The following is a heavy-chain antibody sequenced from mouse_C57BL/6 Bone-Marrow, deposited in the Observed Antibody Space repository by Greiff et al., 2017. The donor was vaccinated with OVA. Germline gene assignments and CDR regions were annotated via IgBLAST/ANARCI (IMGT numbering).Heavy chain of an antibody. V-gene: IGHV1-26*01. J-gene: IGHJ2*01. CDR3: ARIYYFDY. Sequence: EVQLQQSGPELVKPGASVKISCKASGYTFTDYYMNWVQQSHGKSLEWIGDINPNNGGTSYNQKFKGKATLTVDKSSSTAYMELRSLTSEDSAVYYCARIYYFDYWGQGTTLTVSS. CDR2: INPNNGGT. CDR1: GYTFTDYY.